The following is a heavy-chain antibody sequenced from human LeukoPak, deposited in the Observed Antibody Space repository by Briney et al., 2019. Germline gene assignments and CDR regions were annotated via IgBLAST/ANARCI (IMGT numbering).Heavy chain of an antibody. Sequence: ASVKISCKASGYAFTDYYIHWVRQAPGQGLDYMGHINLNSGGTFYVQKFQGRVTMTRDTPISTAYMDLSRLTSDDTAVYFCASDPSSSDNFFDFWGQGTLVTVSS. CDR3: ASDPSSSDNFFDF. CDR2: INLNSGGT. D-gene: IGHD6-6*01. V-gene: IGHV1-2*06. J-gene: IGHJ4*02. CDR1: GYAFTDYY.